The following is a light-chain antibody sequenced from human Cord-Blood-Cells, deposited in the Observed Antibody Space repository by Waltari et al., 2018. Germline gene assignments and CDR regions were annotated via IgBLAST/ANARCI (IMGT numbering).Light chain of an antibody. CDR2: EVS. CDR3: SSYTSSSTYV. CDR1: SSDVGGYNY. J-gene: IGLJ1*01. Sequence: QSALTQPASVSGSPGQSITISCPGTSSDVGGYNYVSWYQQHPGIAPKLMIYEVSNRPSGVSNRFSGSKSGNTASLTISGLQAEDEADYYCSSYTSSSTYVFGTGTKVTVL. V-gene: IGLV2-14*01.